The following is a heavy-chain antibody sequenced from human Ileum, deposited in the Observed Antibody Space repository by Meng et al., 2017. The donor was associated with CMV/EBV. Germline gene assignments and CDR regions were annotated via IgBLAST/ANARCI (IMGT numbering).Heavy chain of an antibody. Sequence: QGHLQESGPGLVKPSQTLCLTCTVSGDSLSTGDYYWSWIRQPPGKGPEWIGYIYYSGSTLYNPSLKSPVTISLDKSKNQFSLRLRSVTAADTAVYFCAREGGGWYFDSWGQGTLVTVSS. V-gene: IGHV4-30-4*01. CDR2: IYYSGST. CDR3: AREGGGWYFDS. J-gene: IGHJ4*02. CDR1: GDSLSTGDYY. D-gene: IGHD6-19*01.